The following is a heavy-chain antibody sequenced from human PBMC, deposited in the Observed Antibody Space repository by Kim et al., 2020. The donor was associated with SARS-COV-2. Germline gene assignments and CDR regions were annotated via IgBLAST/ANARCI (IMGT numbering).Heavy chain of an antibody. D-gene: IGHD6-19*01. CDR3: ARPGELSGWYGSHYYGMDV. CDR2: INHSGST. J-gene: IGHJ6*02. CDR1: GGSFSGYY. V-gene: IGHV4-34*01. Sequence: SETLSLTCAVYGGSFSGYYWSWIRQPPGKGLEWIGEINHSGSTNYNPSLKSRVTISVDTSKNQFSLKLSSVTAADTAVYYCARPGELSGWYGSHYYGMDVWGQGTTVTVSS.